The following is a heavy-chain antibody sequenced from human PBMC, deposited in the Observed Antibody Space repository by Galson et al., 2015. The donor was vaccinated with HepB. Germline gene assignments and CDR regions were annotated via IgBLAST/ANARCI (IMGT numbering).Heavy chain of an antibody. D-gene: IGHD3-22*01. CDR2: IGTAGDP. CDR1: GFTFSSYD. CDR3: ARAERYYDSSGYSGGPKYYYYYMDV. V-gene: IGHV3-13*05. Sequence: SLRLSCAASGFTFSSYDMHWVRQATGKGLEWVSAIGTAGDPYYPGSVKGRFTISRENAKNSLYLQMNSLRAGDTAVYYCARAERYYDSSGYSGGPKYYYYYMDVWGKGTTVTVSS. J-gene: IGHJ6*03.